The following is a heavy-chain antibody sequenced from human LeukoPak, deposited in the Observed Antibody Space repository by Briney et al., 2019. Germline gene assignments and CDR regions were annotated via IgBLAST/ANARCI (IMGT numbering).Heavy chain of an antibody. D-gene: IGHD4-23*01. V-gene: IGHV3-21*06. CDR3: ARGDGGPQNWFDP. Sequence: GGSLRLSCAASGFTFSSYSMNWVRQAPGKGLEWVSSISSSSSYIYYADSVKGRFTISRDNAKNSLYLQMNSLRTEVTAVYYCARGDGGPQNWFDPWGQGTLVTVSS. CDR1: GFTFSSYS. J-gene: IGHJ5*02. CDR2: ISSSSSYI.